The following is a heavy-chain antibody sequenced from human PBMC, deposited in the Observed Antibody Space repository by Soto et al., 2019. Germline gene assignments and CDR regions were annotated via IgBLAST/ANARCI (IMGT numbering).Heavy chain of an antibody. CDR1: GFTFSSYG. Sequence: AGGSLRLSCAASGFTFSSYGMHWVRQAPGKGLEWVAVISYDGSNKYYADSVKGRFTISRDNSKNTLYLQMNSLRAEDTAVYYSAKDPAWELLQYYYGMDVWGKGTTVTVS. D-gene: IGHD1-26*01. CDR2: ISYDGSNK. V-gene: IGHV3-30*18. CDR3: AKDPAWELLQYYYGMDV. J-gene: IGHJ6*04.